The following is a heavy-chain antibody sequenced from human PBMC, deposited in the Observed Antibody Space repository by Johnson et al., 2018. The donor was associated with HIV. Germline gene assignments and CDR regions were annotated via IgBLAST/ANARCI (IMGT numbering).Heavy chain of an antibody. D-gene: IGHD7-27*01. CDR1: GFTVTTKY. CDR2: IYSGGST. Sequence: VQLVESGGNLVQPGGSLRLSCAASGFTVTTKYMSWVRQAPGKGLEWVSVIYSGGSTYYADSVKGRFTISRDNSKDTLYLEMNSLRVEDTAVYYCAKIPGANWGSPDDFDVWGQGTMVTVSS. J-gene: IGHJ3*01. V-gene: IGHV3-66*01. CDR3: AKIPGANWGSPDDFDV.